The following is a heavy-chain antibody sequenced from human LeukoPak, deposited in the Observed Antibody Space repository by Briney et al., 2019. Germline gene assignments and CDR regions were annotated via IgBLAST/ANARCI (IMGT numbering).Heavy chain of an antibody. V-gene: IGHV1-69*05. D-gene: IGHD5-24*01. CDR1: GYSFTDYY. Sequence: AASVKVSCKTSGYSFTDYYMHWVRQAPGQGLEWMGGIIPIFGTANYAQKFQGRVTITTDESTSTAYMELSSLRSEDTAVYYCARGRDGYNYAPDYWGQGTLVTVSS. J-gene: IGHJ4*02. CDR3: ARGRDGYNYAPDY. CDR2: IIPIFGTA.